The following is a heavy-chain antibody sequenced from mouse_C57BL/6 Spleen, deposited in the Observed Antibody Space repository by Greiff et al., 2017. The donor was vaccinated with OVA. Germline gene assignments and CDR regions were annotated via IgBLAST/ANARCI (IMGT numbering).Heavy chain of an antibody. J-gene: IGHJ3*01. CDR1: GFPFSDYG. V-gene: IGHV5-15*01. CDR2: ISNLAYSI. CDR3: ARHEDYGSSWDWFAY. Sequence: EVQLVESGGGLVQPGGSLKLSCAASGFPFSDYGMAWVRQAPRKGPEWVAFISNLAYSIYYADTVTGRFTISRENAKNTLYLEMSSLRSEDTAMYYCARHEDYGSSWDWFAYWGQGTLVTVSA. D-gene: IGHD1-1*01.